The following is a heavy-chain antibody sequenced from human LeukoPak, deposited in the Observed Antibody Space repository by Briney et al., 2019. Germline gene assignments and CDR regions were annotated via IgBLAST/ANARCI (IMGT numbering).Heavy chain of an antibody. V-gene: IGHV4-61*02. J-gene: IGHJ1*01. CDR1: GGSISSGSYY. D-gene: IGHD3-22*01. CDR2: IYTSGST. Sequence: PSETLSLTCTVSGGSISSGSYYWSWIRQPAGKGLEWIGRIYTSGSTNYNPSLKSRVTISVDTSKNQFSLKLSSVTAADTAVYYCARLKYYYDSSGSHAEYFQHWGQGTLVTASS. CDR3: ARLKYYYDSSGSHAEYFQH.